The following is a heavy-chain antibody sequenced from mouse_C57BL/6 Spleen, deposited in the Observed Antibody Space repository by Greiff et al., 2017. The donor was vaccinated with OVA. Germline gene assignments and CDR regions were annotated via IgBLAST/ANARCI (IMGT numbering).Heavy chain of an antibody. CDR1: GFSLTSYG. V-gene: IGHV2-4*01. CDR3: AKNAPRDYDVYFDV. J-gene: IGHJ1*03. CDR2: IWSGGST. D-gene: IGHD2-4*01. Sequence: VQLQQSGPGLVQPSASMSITCTVSGFSLTSYGVHWVRQPPGKGLEWLGVIWSGGSTDYNAAFISRLSISKDNSKSQVFFKMNSLQADDTAIYYCAKNAPRDYDVYFDVWGTGTTVTVSS.